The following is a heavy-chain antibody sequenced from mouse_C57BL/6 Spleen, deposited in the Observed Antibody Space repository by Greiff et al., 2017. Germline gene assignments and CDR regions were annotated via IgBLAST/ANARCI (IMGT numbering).Heavy chain of an antibody. V-gene: IGHV5-17*01. J-gene: IGHJ2*01. CDR2: ISSGSSAI. CDR1: GFTFSDYG. CDR3: ARGDGSRPFDY. D-gene: IGHD1-1*01. Sequence: EVKVVESGGGLVKPGGSLKLSCAASGFTFSDYGMHWVRQAPEKGLEWVAYISSGSSAIYYADTVKGRFTISIDHAKNTLFLQVTSLMSEDTAMYYGARGDGSRPFDYWGQGTTLTVSS.